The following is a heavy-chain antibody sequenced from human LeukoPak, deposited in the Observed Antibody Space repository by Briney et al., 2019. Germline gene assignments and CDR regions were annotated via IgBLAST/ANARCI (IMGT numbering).Heavy chain of an antibody. CDR1: GGSISSSSYY. D-gene: IGHD7-27*01. CDR3: ARERLDGPGDY. J-gene: IGHJ4*02. V-gene: IGHV4-39*07. CDR2: IYYSGST. Sequence: SETLSLTCTVSGGSISSSSYYWGWIRQPPGKGLEWIGSIYYSGSTYYNPSLKSRVTISVDTSKNQFSLKLSSVTAADTAVYYCARERLDGPGDYWGQGTLVTVSS.